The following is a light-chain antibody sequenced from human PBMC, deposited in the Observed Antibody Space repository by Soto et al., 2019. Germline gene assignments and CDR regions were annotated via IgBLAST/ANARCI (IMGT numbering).Light chain of an antibody. V-gene: IGLV1-51*01. J-gene: IGLJ2*01. Sequence: QSVLTQPPSMSAAPGQTVTISCSGSSSNIGNNYVFWYQQLPPTAPKLLISYNDNRPSGIPDRFSGSKSGTSATLDITGLQAGDEADYYCGTWDSGMGVVVFGGGTKLTVL. CDR1: SSNIGNNY. CDR3: GTWDSGMGVVV. CDR2: YND.